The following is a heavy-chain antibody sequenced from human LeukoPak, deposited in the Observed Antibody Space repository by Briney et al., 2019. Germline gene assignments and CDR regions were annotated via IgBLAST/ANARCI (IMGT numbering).Heavy chain of an antibody. Sequence: GGSLRLSCAASGFTVSTNYMSWVRQAPGKGLEWGSVIYSGGSTHYAESVKGRFTISRDNSKNTVYLQMNSVRAEDTAVYYCARDYESSGSNGAFDIWGQGTIVTVSS. D-gene: IGHD6-19*01. CDR2: IYSGGST. V-gene: IGHV3-53*01. J-gene: IGHJ3*02. CDR1: GFTVSTNY. CDR3: ARDYESSGSNGAFDI.